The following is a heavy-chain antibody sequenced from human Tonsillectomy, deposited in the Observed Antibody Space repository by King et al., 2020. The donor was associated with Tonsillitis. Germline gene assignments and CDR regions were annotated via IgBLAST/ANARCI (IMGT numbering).Heavy chain of an antibody. V-gene: IGHV4-30-4*01. CDR2: IYYSGST. CDR1: GGSISSGDYY. CDR3: AREHLRSGYFQH. J-gene: IGHJ1*01. Sequence: QLQESGPGLVKPSQTLSLTCTVSGGSISSGDYYWSWIRQPPGKGLEWIGYIYYSGSTYYNPSLKSRVTISVETSKNQFSLKLSSVTAEDTAVYYCAREHLRSGYFQHWGQGTLVTVSS. D-gene: IGHD3-3*02.